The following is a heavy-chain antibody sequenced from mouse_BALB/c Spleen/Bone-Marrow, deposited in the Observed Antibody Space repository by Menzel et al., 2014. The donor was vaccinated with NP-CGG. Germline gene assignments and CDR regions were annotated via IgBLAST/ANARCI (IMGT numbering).Heavy chain of an antibody. D-gene: IGHD2-2*01. Sequence: LQESGPELVKPGASVRMSCKASGYTFTSYVMHWVKQKPGQGLEWIGNINPNNDGTKYNEKFKGKATLTSDKSSSTAYMELSSLTSEDSAVYYCARSLYGYDWYFDVWGAGTTGTVSS. V-gene: IGHV1-14*01. CDR2: INPNNDGT. CDR3: ARSLYGYDWYFDV. CDR1: GYTFTSYV. J-gene: IGHJ1*01.